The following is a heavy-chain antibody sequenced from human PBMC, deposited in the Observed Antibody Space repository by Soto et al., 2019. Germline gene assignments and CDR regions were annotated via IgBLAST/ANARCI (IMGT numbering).Heavy chain of an antibody. Sequence: QVQLQESGPGLVKPSQTLSLTCTVSGGSISSGDYYWSWIRQPPGKGLEWIGYIYYSGSTYYNPALRSRVTISPDTSKSQFSLKSSSVTAADMAVYYCARAQGSGFLVSWGQGTLVTVSP. CDR3: ARAQGSGFLVS. CDR2: IYYSGST. D-gene: IGHD3-10*01. J-gene: IGHJ4*02. V-gene: IGHV4-30-4*01. CDR1: GGSISSGDYY.